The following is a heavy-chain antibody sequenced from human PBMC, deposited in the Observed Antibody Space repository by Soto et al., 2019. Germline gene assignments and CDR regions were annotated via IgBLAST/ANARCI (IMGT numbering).Heavy chain of an antibody. Sequence: QVQLQESGPGLLRPSQTLSLTCSVFAASITSGRYYWTWIRQHPGKGLEWIGYINYRGNTYYNPSLKSRLTISLDKSKYQFSLRLSSVTAAYTAVYYCARGPEAYADPFDSWGQGTLVTVSS. CDR1: AASITSGRYY. D-gene: IGHD4-17*01. J-gene: IGHJ4*02. CDR2: INYRGNT. V-gene: IGHV4-31*03. CDR3: ARGPEAYADPFDS.